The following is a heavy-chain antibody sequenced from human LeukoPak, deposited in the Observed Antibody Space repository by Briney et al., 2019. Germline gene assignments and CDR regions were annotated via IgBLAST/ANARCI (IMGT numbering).Heavy chain of an antibody. Sequence: GGSLRLSCAASGFTFSSYGMHWVRQAPGKGLEWVAVISYDGSNKYYADSVKGRFTISRDNSKNTLYLQMNSLRAEDTAVYYCAREPGFLEWLVRYNFDYWGQGTLVTVSS. CDR2: ISYDGSNK. CDR3: AREPGFLEWLVRYNFDY. V-gene: IGHV3-30*19. D-gene: IGHD3-3*01. CDR1: GFTFSSYG. J-gene: IGHJ4*02.